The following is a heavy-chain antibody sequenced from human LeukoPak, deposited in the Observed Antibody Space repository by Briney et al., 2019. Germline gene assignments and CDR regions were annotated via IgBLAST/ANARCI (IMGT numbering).Heavy chain of an antibody. Sequence: KSGESPKISCKDSGYLFTSYWIAWVRQRPGKGLEWMGIIYPGDSDTRYSPSFQGRVTISADKSINTAYLLWSSLQASDTATYYCARQDASGTYDAFDVWGQGTVVTV. V-gene: IGHV5-51*01. CDR3: ARQDASGTYDAFDV. D-gene: IGHD3-10*01. CDR1: GYLFTSYW. J-gene: IGHJ3*01. CDR2: IYPGDSDT.